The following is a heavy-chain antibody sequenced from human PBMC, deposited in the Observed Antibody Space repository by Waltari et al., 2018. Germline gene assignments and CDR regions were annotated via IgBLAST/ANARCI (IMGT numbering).Heavy chain of an antibody. J-gene: IGHJ4*02. CDR3: AKDRDGSSLTLYYFDH. CDR1: GFTFSSYG. D-gene: IGHD1-26*01. CDR2: VSGSGDTT. V-gene: IGHV3-23*01. Sequence: EVQLLESGGGLVQPGGSLRLSCVASGFTFSSYGMSWVRQGAGKGLGWVSSVSGSGDTTDNSDAVKGRFTISRDNSKNTFYLQMNSLRVDDTAVYYCAKDRDGSSLTLYYFDHWSQGALVTVSS.